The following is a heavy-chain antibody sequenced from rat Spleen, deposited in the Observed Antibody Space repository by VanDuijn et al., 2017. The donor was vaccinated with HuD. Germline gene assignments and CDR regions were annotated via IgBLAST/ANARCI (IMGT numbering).Heavy chain of an antibody. CDR1: GFSLPSYH. J-gene: IGHJ2*01. CDR3: ARPNY. V-gene: IGHV2-6*01. Sequence: QVQLKESGPGVVQPSQTLSLTCTVSGFSLPSYHVSWVRQPPGKGLEWIAAISSGGSTYYNSALKSRLSISRDTSKSQVFLKMNSLQTEDTAMYFCARPNYWGQEVMVTVSS. CDR2: ISSGGST.